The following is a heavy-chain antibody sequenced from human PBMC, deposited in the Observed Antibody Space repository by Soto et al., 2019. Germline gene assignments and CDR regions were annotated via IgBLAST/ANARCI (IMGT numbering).Heavy chain of an antibody. D-gene: IGHD7-27*01. J-gene: IGHJ3*02. CDR1: GFTFSSYA. Sequence: GSLRLSCAASGFTFSSYAMHWVRQAPGKGLEYVSAISSSGGSTYYANSVKGRFTISRDNSKNTLYLQMGSLRAEDMAVYYCARALGHAFDICGQGTMVTVSS. V-gene: IGHV3-64*01. CDR3: ARALGHAFDI. CDR2: ISSSGGST.